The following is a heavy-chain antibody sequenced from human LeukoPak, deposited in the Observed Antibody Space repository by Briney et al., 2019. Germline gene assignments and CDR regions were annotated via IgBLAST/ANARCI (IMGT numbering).Heavy chain of an antibody. CDR3: ARGDYSNAYRRYYYMDV. V-gene: IGHV3-64*01. CDR2: ISSSGGST. Sequence: GGSLRLSCAASGFTSGSYTMHWVRQGPGKGLEYVSGISSSGGSTYYANSVKGRFTISRDNSKNTLYLQMGSLRAEDMAVYYRARGDYSNAYRRYYYMDVWGTGTTVTVSS. D-gene: IGHD4-11*01. CDR1: GFTSGSYT. J-gene: IGHJ6*03.